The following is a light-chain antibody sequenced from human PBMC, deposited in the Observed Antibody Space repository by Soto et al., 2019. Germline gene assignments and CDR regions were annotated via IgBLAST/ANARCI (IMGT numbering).Light chain of an antibody. Sequence: ALTQPASLSGSPGQSITISCTGTSSDIGAYDYVSWFQQHPGKAPKLMISEVNNRPSGVSNRFSGSKSGNTAYLTISGLQVEDEAEYFCCSFTTTSTHVFGTGTKVTVL. J-gene: IGLJ1*01. CDR1: SSDIGAYDY. CDR2: EVN. V-gene: IGLV2-14*01. CDR3: CSFTTTSTHV.